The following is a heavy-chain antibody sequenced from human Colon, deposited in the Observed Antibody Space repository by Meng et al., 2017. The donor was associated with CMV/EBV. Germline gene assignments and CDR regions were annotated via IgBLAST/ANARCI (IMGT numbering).Heavy chain of an antibody. CDR3: AKMIFDKVPAKFLGYFDS. D-gene: IGHD3-16*01. Sequence: GESLKISCTATGFTFGSYAMSWVRQAPGKGLEWVSTIDGRDTYYAAFVKGRFTISRDNSKNTLSLQMKSLRAEDTAVYYCAKMIFDKVPAKFLGYFDSWGQGTLVTVS. V-gene: IGHV3-23*05. CDR2: IDGRDT. CDR1: GFTFGSYA. J-gene: IGHJ4*02.